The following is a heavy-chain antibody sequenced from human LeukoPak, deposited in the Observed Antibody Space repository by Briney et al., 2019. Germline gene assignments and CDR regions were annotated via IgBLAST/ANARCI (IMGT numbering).Heavy chain of an antibody. CDR1: VYTFTSYG. CDR2: ISAYNGNT. J-gene: IGHJ4*02. Sequence: ASVKVSCKASVYTFTSYGISWVRQAPGQGLEWMGWISAYNGNTNYAQKLQGRVTMTTDTSTSTAYMELRSLRSDDTAVYYCARDNRGSSSWRSFFDYWGQGTLVTVSS. CDR3: ARDNRGSSSWRSFFDY. V-gene: IGHV1-18*01. D-gene: IGHD6-13*01.